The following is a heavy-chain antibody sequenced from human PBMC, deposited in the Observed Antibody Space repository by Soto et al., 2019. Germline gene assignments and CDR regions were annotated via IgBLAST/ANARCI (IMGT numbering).Heavy chain of an antibody. J-gene: IGHJ6*03. D-gene: IGHD2-15*01. CDR1: GYTFTGYY. CDR2: INPNSGGT. CDR3: ARDRGGGGGPETTYYYMDV. V-gene: IGHV1-2*04. Sequence: QVQLVQSGAEVKKPGASVKVSCKASGYTFTGYYMHWVRQAPGQGLEWMGWINPNSGGTNYAQKFQGWVTMTRDTSISTAYMELSRLRSDDTAVYYCARDRGGGGGPETTYYYMDVWGKGTTVTVSS.